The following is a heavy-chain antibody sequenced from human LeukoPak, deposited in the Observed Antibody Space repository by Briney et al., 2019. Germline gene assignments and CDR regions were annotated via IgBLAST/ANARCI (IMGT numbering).Heavy chain of an antibody. D-gene: IGHD2-21*02. CDR3: ARGRVTATDGFDI. CDR2: INPTGGST. V-gene: IGHV1-46*01. Sequence: ASVKVSCKASGYTFTSYFIHWVRQAPGEGLEWMGIINPTGGSTRYAQKLQGRVTMTRDTSTSTVYMELSSLRSEDTAVYYCARGRVTATDGFDIWGQGTTVIVSS. CDR1: GYTFTSYF. J-gene: IGHJ3*02.